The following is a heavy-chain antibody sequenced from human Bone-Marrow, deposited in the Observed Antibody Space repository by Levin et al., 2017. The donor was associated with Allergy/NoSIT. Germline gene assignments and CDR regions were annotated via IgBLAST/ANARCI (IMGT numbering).Heavy chain of an antibody. Sequence: TGGSLRLSCAASGFTFSSYEMNWVRQAPGKGLEWVSDISYSASTKYYADSVKGRFTISRDNAKNTLYLQMNSLRAEDTAVYYCARQLGNFWSSYDYGDCWGQRALVTVSS. V-gene: IGHV3-48*03. D-gene: IGHD3-3*01. J-gene: IGHJ4*02. CDR1: GFTFSSYE. CDR3: ARQLGNFWSSYDYGDC. CDR2: ISYSASTK.